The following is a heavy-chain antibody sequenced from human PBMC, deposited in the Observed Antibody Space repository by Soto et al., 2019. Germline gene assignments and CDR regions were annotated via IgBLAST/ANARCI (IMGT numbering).Heavy chain of an antibody. Sequence: QVQLVESGGVVVQPGRSLRLACAASGFTFRTYAMHWFRQAPGKGLEWVAVISSDGRDNKTADSVKGRFTISRDNSKNTLYLEMNGLRPEDMAVYYGAKDRTPVADYYFDFWGQGTLVTVSS. CDR1: GFTFRTYA. CDR2: ISSDGRDN. J-gene: IGHJ4*02. CDR3: AKDRTPVADYYFDF. V-gene: IGHV3-30*18. D-gene: IGHD6-19*01.